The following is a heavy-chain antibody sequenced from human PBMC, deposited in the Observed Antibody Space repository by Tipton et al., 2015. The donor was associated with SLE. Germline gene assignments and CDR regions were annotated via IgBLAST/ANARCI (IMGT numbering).Heavy chain of an antibody. Sequence: TLSLTCAVYGGSFSGYYSTWLRQSPGKGLEWIGEVSHTGSANYNPSLKSRVTISVDTSRNQFSLKLNTVTAADTAVYYCARGFDDSSGNAFDIWGQGTMATVSS. V-gene: IGHV4-34*01. J-gene: IGHJ3*02. CDR1: GGSFSGYY. D-gene: IGHD3-22*01. CDR2: VSHTGSA. CDR3: ARGFDDSSGNAFDI.